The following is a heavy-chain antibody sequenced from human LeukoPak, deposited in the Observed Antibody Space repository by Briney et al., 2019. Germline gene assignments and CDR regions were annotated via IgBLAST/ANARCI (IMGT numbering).Heavy chain of an antibody. J-gene: IGHJ4*02. CDR2: ISGSGGST. CDR1: GLTFSSYA. D-gene: IGHD1-26*01. V-gene: IGHV3-23*01. CDR3: AKDLVGFSWSYGYFDY. Sequence: GRSLRLSCAASGLTFSSYAMSWVRQAPGKGMEWVSAISGSGGSTYYADSVKGRFTISRDNSKNTLYLQMNSLRAEDTAVYYCAKDLVGFSWSYGYFDYWGQGTLVTVSS.